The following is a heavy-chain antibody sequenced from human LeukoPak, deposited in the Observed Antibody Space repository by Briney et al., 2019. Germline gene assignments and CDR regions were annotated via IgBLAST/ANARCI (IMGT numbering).Heavy chain of an antibody. CDR1: GFTFSSYG. J-gene: IGHJ3*02. Sequence: HAGGSLRLSCAASGFTFSSYGMHWVRQATGKGLEWVSSIGTAGDTYYPGSVKGRFTISRENAKNSLYLQMNSLRAGDTAVYYCARGINNWTPSDAFDIWGQGTMVTVSS. V-gene: IGHV3-13*01. CDR3: ARGINNWTPSDAFDI. CDR2: IGTAGDT. D-gene: IGHD1-20*01.